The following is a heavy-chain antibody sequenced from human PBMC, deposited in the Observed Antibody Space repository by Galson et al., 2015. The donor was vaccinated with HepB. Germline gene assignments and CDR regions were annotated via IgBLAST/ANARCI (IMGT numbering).Heavy chain of an antibody. V-gene: IGHV3-21*01. CDR1: GFTFSSYS. Sequence: SLRLSCAASGFTFSSYSMNWVRQAPGKGLEWVSSISGSGSYIYYAGSVKGRFTISRDNAKSSLFLLMNSLRAEDTAVYYCARDAFDNSAYVGYWGTGTLVTVSS. J-gene: IGHJ4*02. D-gene: IGHD3-22*01. CDR3: ARDAFDNSAYVGY. CDR2: ISGSGSYI.